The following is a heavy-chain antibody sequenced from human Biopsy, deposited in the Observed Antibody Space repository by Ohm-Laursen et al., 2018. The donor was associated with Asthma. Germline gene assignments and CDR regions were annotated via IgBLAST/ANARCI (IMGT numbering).Heavy chain of an antibody. CDR2: LIPVLGTP. Sequence: SVKVSCKASGDSFSNYAISWVRQAPGQGLEWMGGLIPVLGTPDHAQMFEGRVTITADESTSPAYMELSSLSSEDTAVYYCARGYSGSDRIVYYYSGLEVWGQGTTVTVSS. CDR3: ARGYSGSDRIVYYYSGLEV. V-gene: IGHV1-69*13. J-gene: IGHJ6*02. CDR1: GDSFSNYA. D-gene: IGHD5-12*01.